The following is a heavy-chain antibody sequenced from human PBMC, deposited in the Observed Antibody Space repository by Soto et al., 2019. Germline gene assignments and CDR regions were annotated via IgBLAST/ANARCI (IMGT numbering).Heavy chain of an antibody. CDR1: GFTFGDYA. D-gene: IGHD1-7*01. CDR3: TRDLGELQYYYYGMDV. CDR2: IRSKAYGGTT. J-gene: IGHJ6*02. V-gene: IGHV3-49*03. Sequence: PGGSLRLSCTASGFTFGDYARSWFRQAPGKGLEWVGFIRSKAYGGTTEYAASVKGRFTISRDDSKSIAYLQMNSLKTEDTAVYYCTRDLGELQYYYYGMDVWGQGTTVTVSS.